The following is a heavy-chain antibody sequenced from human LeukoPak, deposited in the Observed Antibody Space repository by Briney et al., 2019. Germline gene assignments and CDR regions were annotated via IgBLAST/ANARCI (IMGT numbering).Heavy chain of an antibody. D-gene: IGHD3-10*01. CDR3: ARCDGLINHPRIVKYYYGMDV. J-gene: IGHJ6*02. V-gene: IGHV3-11*01. Sequence: GGSLRLSCAASGFTFSDYYMSWIRQAPGKGLEWVSYISSSRSTIYYADSVKGRFTISRDNAKNSLYLQMNSLRAEDTAVYYCARCDGLINHPRIVKYYYGMDVWGQGTTVTVSS. CDR1: GFTFSDYY. CDR2: ISSSRSTI.